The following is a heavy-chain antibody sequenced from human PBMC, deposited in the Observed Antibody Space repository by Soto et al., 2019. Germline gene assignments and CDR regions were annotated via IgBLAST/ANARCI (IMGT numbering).Heavy chain of an antibody. CDR1: GCSISSSNW. D-gene: IGHD3-22*01. Sequence: SETLSLTCAVSGCSISSSNWWSWVRPTPRKGLEWIGEIYHSGSTNYNPSLKSRVTISVDRSKNQFSLKLSSVTAADTAVYYCARIKSSSGPFDYWGQGTLVTVSS. CDR3: ARIKSSSGPFDY. J-gene: IGHJ4*02. CDR2: IYHSGST. V-gene: IGHV4-4*02.